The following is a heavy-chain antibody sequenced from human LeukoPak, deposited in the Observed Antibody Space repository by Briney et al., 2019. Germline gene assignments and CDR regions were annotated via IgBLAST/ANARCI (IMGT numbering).Heavy chain of an antibody. CDR3: ARAYYYDSSGYKDGPLYYFDY. Sequence: SETLSLTCTVSGGSISSSSYYWGWIRQPPGKGLEWIGSIYYSGSTYYNPSLKSRVAISVDTSKNQFSLKLSSVTAADTAVYYCARAYYYDSSGYKDGPLYYFDYWGQGTLVTVSS. D-gene: IGHD3-22*01. CDR2: IYYSGST. CDR1: GGSISSSSYY. J-gene: IGHJ4*02. V-gene: IGHV4-39*07.